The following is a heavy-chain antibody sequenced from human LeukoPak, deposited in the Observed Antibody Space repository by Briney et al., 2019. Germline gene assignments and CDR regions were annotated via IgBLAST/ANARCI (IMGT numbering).Heavy chain of an antibody. J-gene: IGHJ4*02. CDR1: GFTFSSYW. CDR3: ARWRSDSGLKY. V-gene: IGHV3-74*01. D-gene: IGHD3-22*01. CDR2: INSDGSST. Sequence: GGSLRLSCAASGFTFSSYWMHWVRQAPGKGLVWVSRINSDGSSTSHADSVKGRFTISRDNAKNTLYLQMNSLRAEDTAVYYCARWRSDSGLKYWGQGTLVTVSS.